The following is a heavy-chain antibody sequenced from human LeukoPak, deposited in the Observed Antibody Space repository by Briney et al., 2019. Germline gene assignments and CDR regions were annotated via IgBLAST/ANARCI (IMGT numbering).Heavy chain of an antibody. V-gene: IGHV4-4*07. Sequence: PSETLSLTCTVSGGSISSYYWSWIRQPAGKGLEWIGRIYTSGSTNYNPSLKSRVTISVDTSKNQFSLKLSSVTAADTAVYYCARVSNPRMSEGYYDFFSDYWGQGTLVTVSS. J-gene: IGHJ4*02. CDR3: ARVSNPRMSEGYYDFFSDY. CDR2: IYTSGST. CDR1: GGSISSYY. D-gene: IGHD3-3*01.